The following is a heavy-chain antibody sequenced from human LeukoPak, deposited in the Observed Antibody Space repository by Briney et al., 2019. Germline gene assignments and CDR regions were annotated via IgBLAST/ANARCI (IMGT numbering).Heavy chain of an antibody. CDR2: IIPIFGTA. V-gene: IGHV1-69*01. Sequence: SVKVSCEASGGTFSSYAISWVRQAPGQGLEWMGGIIPIFGTANYAQKFQGRVTITADESTSTAYMELSSLRSEDTAVYYCARGVGATTHYFDYWGQGTLVTVSS. J-gene: IGHJ4*02. CDR1: GGTFSSYA. CDR3: ARGVGATTHYFDY. D-gene: IGHD1-26*01.